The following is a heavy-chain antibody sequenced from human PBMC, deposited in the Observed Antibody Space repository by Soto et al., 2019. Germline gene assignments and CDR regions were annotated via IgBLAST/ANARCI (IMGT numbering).Heavy chain of an antibody. V-gene: IGHV4-30-4*01. Sequence: SETLSLTCTVSGDSISSNNNYWSWIRQPPGEGLEWIGFISYSGTTSYSPSLKSRVAISLDTSKNQFSLSLSSVTAADTAVYYCARGRGYSYGLDPWGQGTPVTVS. J-gene: IGHJ5*02. CDR3: ARGRGYSYGLDP. CDR1: GDSISSNNNY. CDR2: ISYSGTT. D-gene: IGHD5-18*01.